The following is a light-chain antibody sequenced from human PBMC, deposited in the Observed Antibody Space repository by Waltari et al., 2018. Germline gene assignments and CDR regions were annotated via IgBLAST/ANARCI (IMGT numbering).Light chain of an antibody. CDR3: SSFTGSSTLV. CDR2: DVS. CDR1: SSDVGGYNY. Sequence: QSVLTQPASVSGSPGQSITISCTGTSSDVGGYNYVSWYQQHPGRAPKVMIYDVSNRPAGVCDLFSGSKAGNTASLTSCGLKAEDEADYYCSSFTGSSTLVFGGGTKVTVL. J-gene: IGLJ2*01. V-gene: IGLV2-14*03.